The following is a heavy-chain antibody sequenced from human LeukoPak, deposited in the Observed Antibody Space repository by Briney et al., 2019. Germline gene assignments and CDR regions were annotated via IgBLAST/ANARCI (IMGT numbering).Heavy chain of an antibody. CDR1: GFTFSSFS. V-gene: IGHV3-21*01. CDR3: ARGNSRPAAAFDI. CDR2: ISSSSGSI. J-gene: IGHJ3*02. Sequence: NPGGSLRLSCAASGFTFSSFSMNWVRQAPGKGLEWVSSISSSSGSIYYADSLKGRFTISRDNAKNSLYLQMDSLRAEDTAVYYCARGNSRPAAAFDIWGQGTMVTVSS. D-gene: IGHD2/OR15-2a*01.